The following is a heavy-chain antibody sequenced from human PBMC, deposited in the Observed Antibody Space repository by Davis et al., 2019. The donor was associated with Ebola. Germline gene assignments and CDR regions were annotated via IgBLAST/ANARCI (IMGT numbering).Heavy chain of an antibody. J-gene: IGHJ4*02. Sequence: GESLKISCAASGFTFSSYSMNWVRQAPGKGLEWVSYISSSSSTIYYADSVKGRFTISRDNAKNSLYLQMNSLRAEDTAVYYCARGTTWIQLWRAFDYWGQGTLVTVSS. CDR1: GFTFSSYS. CDR2: ISSSSSTI. V-gene: IGHV3-48*01. D-gene: IGHD5-18*01. CDR3: ARGTTWIQLWRAFDY.